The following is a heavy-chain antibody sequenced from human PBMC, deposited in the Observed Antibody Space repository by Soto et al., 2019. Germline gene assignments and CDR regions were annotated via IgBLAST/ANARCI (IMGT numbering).Heavy chain of an antibody. Sequence: SSETLSLTCAVSGGSISSSNWWSWVRQPPGKGLEWIGEIYHSGSTNYNPSPKSRVTISVDKSKNQFSLKLSSVTAADTAVYYCARSGHYYDSSGYYSDYWGQGTLVTVSS. CDR2: IYHSGST. D-gene: IGHD3-22*01. J-gene: IGHJ4*02. CDR1: GGSISSSNW. CDR3: ARSGHYYDSSGYYSDY. V-gene: IGHV4-4*02.